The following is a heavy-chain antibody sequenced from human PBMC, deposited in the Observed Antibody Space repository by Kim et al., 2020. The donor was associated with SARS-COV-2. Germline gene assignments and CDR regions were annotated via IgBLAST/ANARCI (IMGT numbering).Heavy chain of an antibody. CDR3: AKLRVRGQHLDY. J-gene: IGHJ4*02. V-gene: IGHV3-23*01. Sequence: YSADSVKGRFTISRDNSKTTLYLQMNSLRAEDTAVYYCAKLRVRGQHLDYWGQGTLVTVSS. D-gene: IGHD5-12*01.